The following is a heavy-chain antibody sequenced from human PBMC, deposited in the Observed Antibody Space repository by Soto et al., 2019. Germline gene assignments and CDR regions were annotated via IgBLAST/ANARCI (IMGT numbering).Heavy chain of an antibody. Sequence: ASVKVSCKASGYIFTNYYMHWVRQAPGQGPEWMGLINPSGGSTTYAQKFQGRVTMTRDTSTTTVYMELSSLRSEDTAVYYCARVVATITAWFDPWGQGTLVTVSS. CDR1: GYIFTNYY. CDR2: INPSGGST. V-gene: IGHV1-46*01. CDR3: ARVVATITAWFDP. J-gene: IGHJ5*02. D-gene: IGHD5-12*01.